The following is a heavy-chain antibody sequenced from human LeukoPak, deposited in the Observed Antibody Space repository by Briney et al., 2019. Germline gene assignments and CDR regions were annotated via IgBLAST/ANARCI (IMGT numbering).Heavy chain of an antibody. CDR3: AKDPGVVVVAATGLDY. CDR2: ISYDGSNK. Sequence: GGSLRLSCAASGFTFSSYGMHWVRQAPGKGLEWVAVISYDGSNKYYADSVKGRFTISRDNSKNTLYLQMNSLRAKDTAVYYCAKDPGVVVVAATGLDYWGQGTLVTVSS. D-gene: IGHD2-15*01. CDR1: GFTFSSYG. V-gene: IGHV3-30*18. J-gene: IGHJ4*02.